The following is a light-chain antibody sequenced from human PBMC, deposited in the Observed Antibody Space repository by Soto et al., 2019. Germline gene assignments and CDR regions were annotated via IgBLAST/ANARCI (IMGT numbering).Light chain of an antibody. CDR1: QSVSSN. CDR3: QHYSDWFT. V-gene: IGKV3-15*01. J-gene: IGKJ2*01. Sequence: EIVMTQSPATLSVSPGESATLSCRASQSVSSNLAWYQQKPGQAPRLHIYGASTRATGIAARFSGSGSGTEFSLTISSLQSADFAVYYCQHYSDWFTFGQGTKLAIK. CDR2: GAS.